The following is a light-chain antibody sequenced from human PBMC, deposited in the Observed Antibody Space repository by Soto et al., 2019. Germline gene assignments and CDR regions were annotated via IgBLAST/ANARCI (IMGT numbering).Light chain of an antibody. Sequence: QSVLTQPASVSGSPGQSITISCIGTTSDVGGYNYVSWYQQHPGKASKLMICEVSNRPSGVSNRFSGSKSGNTASLTISGLHAVDEADDYCSSYTSSGTLLVFGGGTQLTVL. J-gene: IGLJ2*01. CDR3: SSYTSSGTLLV. V-gene: IGLV2-14*01. CDR1: TSDVGGYNY. CDR2: EVS.